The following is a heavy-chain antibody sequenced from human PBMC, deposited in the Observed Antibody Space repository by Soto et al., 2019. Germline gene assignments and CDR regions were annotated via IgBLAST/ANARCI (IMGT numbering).Heavy chain of an antibody. CDR3: AKTEQQLVLAYPIDY. J-gene: IGHJ4*02. Sequence: GGSVRLSCAASGVSFSSYGMHWVRQAPGKGLEWVAVISYDGSNKYYADSVKGRFTISRDNSKNTLYLQMNSLRAEDTAVYYCAKTEQQLVLAYPIDYWGQGTLVTVSS. D-gene: IGHD6-13*01. CDR2: ISYDGSNK. V-gene: IGHV3-30*18. CDR1: GVSFSSYG.